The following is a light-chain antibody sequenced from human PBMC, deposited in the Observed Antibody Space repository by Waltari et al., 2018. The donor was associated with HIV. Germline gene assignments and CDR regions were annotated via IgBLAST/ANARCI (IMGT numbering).Light chain of an antibody. CDR2: DAS. CDR3: QQYDNLPT. J-gene: IGKJ4*01. V-gene: IGKV1-33*01. Sequence: EIQMTQFTCYLSASVGDRVTITCQASQDISNYLNWYQQKPGKAPKLLIYDASNLETGVPSRFSGSGSGTDFTFTISSLQPEDIATYYCQQYDNLPTFGGGTKVEIK. CDR1: QDISNY.